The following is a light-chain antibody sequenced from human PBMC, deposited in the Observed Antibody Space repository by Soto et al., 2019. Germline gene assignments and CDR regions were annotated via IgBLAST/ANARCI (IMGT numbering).Light chain of an antibody. J-gene: IGKJ4*02. CDR2: DAS. CDR3: QQRSNWTLT. Sequence: EVVLTQSPGTLSLSPGDTATLSCRASQSVSSNFAGYQQQPRHPPSLLINDASNTATGSPASCSSSGSWTDFTLTTSSRVPEEFAVYYCQQRSNWTLTFGGGTKVDIK. CDR1: QSVSSN. V-gene: IGKV3-11*01.